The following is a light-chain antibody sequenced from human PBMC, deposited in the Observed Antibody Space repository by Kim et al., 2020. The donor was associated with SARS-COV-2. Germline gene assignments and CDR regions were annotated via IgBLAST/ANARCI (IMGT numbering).Light chain of an antibody. J-gene: IGLJ2*01. CDR1: TSNIGSNF. CDR2: RDS. Sequence: GQRVTISCSGSTSNIGSNFVYWYQQLPGTAPKLLIYRDSKRPPGVPDRFSGSKSGTSASLAISGLRSEDETEYYCAAWDDSLRAVIFGGGTQLTVL. CDR3: AAWDDSLRAVI. V-gene: IGLV1-47*01.